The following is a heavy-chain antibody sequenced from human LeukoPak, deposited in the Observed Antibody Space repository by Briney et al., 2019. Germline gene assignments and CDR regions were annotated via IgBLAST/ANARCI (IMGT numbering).Heavy chain of an antibody. Sequence: GRSLRLSCAASGFTFSTYAIHWVRQAPGKGLEWVAIISYDGNNKFYADSVKGRFTISRDNSKNTLYLQMNSLRLEDTAVYYCARDRAWNYFDYWGQGTLVTVSS. D-gene: IGHD3-3*01. V-gene: IGHV3-30-3*01. J-gene: IGHJ4*02. CDR2: ISYDGNNK. CDR1: GFTFSTYA. CDR3: ARDRAWNYFDY.